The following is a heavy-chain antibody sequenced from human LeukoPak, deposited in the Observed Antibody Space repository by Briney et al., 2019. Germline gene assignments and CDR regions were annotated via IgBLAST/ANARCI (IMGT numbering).Heavy chain of an antibody. V-gene: IGHV3-9*01. D-gene: IGHD1-26*01. J-gene: IGHJ4*02. CDR2: ISWNSGSI. Sequence: GGSLRLSCAASGFTFSSYAMSWVRQAPGKGLEWVSGISWNSGSIGYADSVKGRFTISRDNAKNSLYLQMNSLRAEDTALYYCGKAVTFEGGVDYWGQGTLVTVSS. CDR3: GKAVTFEGGVDY. CDR1: GFTFSSYA.